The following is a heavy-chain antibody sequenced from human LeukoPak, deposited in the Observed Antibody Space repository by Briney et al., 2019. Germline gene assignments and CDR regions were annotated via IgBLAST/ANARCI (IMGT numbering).Heavy chain of an antibody. Sequence: GGSLRLSCAASGLSVSAIYMSWVRQAPGKGLEWVSVIYSEGDTYYADSVKGRFTISRDNSKNTLYLQMNSLKTEDTAVYHCTRDRGAYNLYDYWGQGTLVTVSS. CDR3: TRDRGAYNLYDY. V-gene: IGHV3-53*01. D-gene: IGHD1-1*01. J-gene: IGHJ4*02. CDR2: IYSEGDT. CDR1: GLSVSAIY.